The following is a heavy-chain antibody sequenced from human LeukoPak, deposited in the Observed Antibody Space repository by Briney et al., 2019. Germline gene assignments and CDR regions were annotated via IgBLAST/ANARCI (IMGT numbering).Heavy chain of an antibody. J-gene: IGHJ4*02. D-gene: IGHD2-2*01. CDR3: ARAYCSSPTCYAPDY. CDR2: ISYDGSNK. CDR1: GFTFGSYA. Sequence: GGSLRLSCAASGFTFGSYAIYWVRQAPGKGLEWVAVISYDGSNKYYADSVKGRFTISRDNSKNTLYLQMNSLRAEDTAVYYCARAYCSSPTCYAPDYWGQGTLVTVSS. V-gene: IGHV3-30*04.